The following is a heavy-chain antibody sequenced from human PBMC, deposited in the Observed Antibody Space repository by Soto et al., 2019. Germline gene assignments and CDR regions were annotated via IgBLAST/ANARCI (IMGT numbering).Heavy chain of an antibody. V-gene: IGHV5-51*01. J-gene: IGHJ4*02. CDR3: ARSPNFCSGGSCYVLRFDY. Sequence: GESLKISCTGSGYTFTNFWIAWVRQMPGRGLEWMAIIYPGDSETRYSPSFQGNITISADKPISTAYLQWNSLKASDTAMYYCARSPNFCSGGSCYVLRFDYRGQGTLVTVSS. D-gene: IGHD2-15*01. CDR2: IYPGDSET. CDR1: GYTFTNFW.